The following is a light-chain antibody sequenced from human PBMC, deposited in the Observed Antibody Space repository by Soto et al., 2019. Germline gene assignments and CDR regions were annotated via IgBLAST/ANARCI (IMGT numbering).Light chain of an antibody. CDR3: QQYHNWPPLT. Sequence: ETAMTQFPGTLSVSPGERVTLSCRASQSVSSNLAWYQQKPGQAPRLLIYGASTRATGLPARFSGSGSGTEFTLTISSLQSEDFAVYYCQQYHNWPPLTFGGGTKVEIK. J-gene: IGKJ4*01. CDR2: GAS. V-gene: IGKV3-15*01. CDR1: QSVSSN.